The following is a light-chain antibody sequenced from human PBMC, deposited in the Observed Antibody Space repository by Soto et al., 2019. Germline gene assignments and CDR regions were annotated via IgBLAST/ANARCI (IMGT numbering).Light chain of an antibody. CDR3: QQYDNSRT. CDR1: QRISGY. CDR2: GAS. J-gene: IGKJ1*01. Sequence: SVLTQSPAKLYLSPGGRAALSCRASQRISGYLAWYQQKLGQAPRLLIYGASTRATGIPDRFSGSGSGTDFTLTISRLESEDFAVYYCQQYDNSRTFGQGTKVDIK. V-gene: IGKV3-20*01.